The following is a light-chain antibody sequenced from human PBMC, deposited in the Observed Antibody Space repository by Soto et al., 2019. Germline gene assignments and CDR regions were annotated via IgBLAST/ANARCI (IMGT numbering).Light chain of an antibody. V-gene: IGKV3-15*01. CDR3: EQYNNWPHA. CDR2: GAS. Sequence: EIVMTLSPATLSISPGERATLSCRASQSVSSNLAWYQQKPGQAPRLLIYGASTRATGIPARFSGSGSGTEFTLTISSLQSEDFAVYYCEQYNNWPHAFGGGTKVDIK. J-gene: IGKJ4*01. CDR1: QSVSSN.